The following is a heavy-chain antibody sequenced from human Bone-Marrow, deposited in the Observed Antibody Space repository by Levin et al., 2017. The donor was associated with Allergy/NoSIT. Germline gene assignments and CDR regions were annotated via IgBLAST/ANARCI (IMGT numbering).Heavy chain of an antibody. CDR1: GYSFRSFG. CDR3: ARDNTTLSGYSGYGLDY. Sequence: ASVKVSCKASGYSFRSFGISWVRQAPGQGLQWMGWISSFNGDARYSQRFQGRVTMTTDTSTTTGYMELRSLRSDDTAVYYCARDNTTLSGYSGYGLDYWGQGTLVTVSS. J-gene: IGHJ4*02. CDR2: ISSFNGDA. V-gene: IGHV1-18*01. D-gene: IGHD5-12*01.